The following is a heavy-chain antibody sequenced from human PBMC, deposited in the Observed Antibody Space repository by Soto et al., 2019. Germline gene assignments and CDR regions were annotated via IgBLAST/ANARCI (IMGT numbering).Heavy chain of an antibody. D-gene: IGHD3-22*01. CDR2: INPNSGGT. CDR3: ARRGDYYDSSGYYPFLGAFDI. J-gene: IGHJ3*02. CDR1: GDTFTGYY. Sequence: ASVKVSCKACGDTFTGYYMHWVRQAPGQGLEWMGWINPNSGGTNYAQKFQGWVTMTRDTSISTAYMELSRLRSDDTAVYYCARRGDYYDSSGYYPFLGAFDIWGQGTMVTVSS. V-gene: IGHV1-2*04.